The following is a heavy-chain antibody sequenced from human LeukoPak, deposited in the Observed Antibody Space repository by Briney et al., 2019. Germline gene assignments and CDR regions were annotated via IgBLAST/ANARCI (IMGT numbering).Heavy chain of an antibody. Sequence: GGSLRLSCEASGFSFSAAWMTWVRQTPGKGLEWVATIKNDGSDKYYVDSVKGRFTLSRDNAKNSVYLQMNSLRVEDTAVYYCVNLGYSDGGQGTLVTVSS. CDR1: GFSFSAAW. CDR3: VNLGYSD. CDR2: IKNDGSDK. J-gene: IGHJ4*02. V-gene: IGHV3-7*01. D-gene: IGHD5-12*01.